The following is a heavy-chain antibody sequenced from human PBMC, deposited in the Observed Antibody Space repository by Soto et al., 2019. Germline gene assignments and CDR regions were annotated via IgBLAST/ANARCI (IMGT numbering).Heavy chain of an antibody. J-gene: IGHJ5*02. Sequence: ASVKVSCKASGYTFSNYGITWVRQAPGQGLEWMGWVSAYNGNTNYAQKLQGRVTMTTDTSTSTAYMELRSLTSDGTAVYYCARDSQQWLPLNWFDPWGQGTLVTVSS. D-gene: IGHD6-19*01. CDR1: GYTFSNYG. V-gene: IGHV1-18*01. CDR2: VSAYNGNT. CDR3: ARDSQQWLPLNWFDP.